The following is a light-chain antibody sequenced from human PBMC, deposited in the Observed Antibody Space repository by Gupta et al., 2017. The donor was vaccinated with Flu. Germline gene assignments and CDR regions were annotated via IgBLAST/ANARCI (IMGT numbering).Light chain of an antibody. V-gene: IGLV2-8*01. CDR2: EVS. CDR1: SGDVGGYNY. CDR3: GSYADGRYV. Sequence: GTSGDVGGYNYVSWYQHHPGKAPKLIIYEVSRRPSGVPDRFSASKSGSTASLTVSGLHAEDEADYYCGSYADGRYVVGTGTKVTVL. J-gene: IGLJ1*01.